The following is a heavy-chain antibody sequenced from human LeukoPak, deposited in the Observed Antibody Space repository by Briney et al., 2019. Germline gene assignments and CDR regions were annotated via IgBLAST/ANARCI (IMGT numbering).Heavy chain of an antibody. D-gene: IGHD6-19*01. J-gene: IGHJ4*02. CDR1: GYTFTSYY. CDR3: ARDRGSGWYSFDY. V-gene: IGHV1-46*01. Sequence: GASVKVSCKASGYTFTSYYMHWVRQAPGQGLEWMGIINPSGGSTSYAQKFQGRVTMTRDMFTSTVYMELNSLRAEDTAVYYCARDRGSGWYSFDYWGQGTLVTVSS. CDR2: INPSGGST.